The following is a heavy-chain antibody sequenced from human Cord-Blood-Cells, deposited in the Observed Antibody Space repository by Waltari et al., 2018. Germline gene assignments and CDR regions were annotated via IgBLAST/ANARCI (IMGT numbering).Heavy chain of an antibody. CDR3: TTDEMGASSAYAFDI. Sequence: EVQLVESGGGLVKPGGSLRLSCAASGFTFSNAWLSWVRPAPGKGLVGVEGVGRIKSKTDGGTTDYAAPVKGRFTISRDDTKNTLYLQMNSLKTEDTAVYYCTTDEMGASSAYAFDIWGQGTMVTVSS. V-gene: IGHV3-15*01. J-gene: IGHJ3*02. D-gene: IGHD1-26*01. CDR1: GFTFSNAW. CDR2: IKSKTDGGTT.